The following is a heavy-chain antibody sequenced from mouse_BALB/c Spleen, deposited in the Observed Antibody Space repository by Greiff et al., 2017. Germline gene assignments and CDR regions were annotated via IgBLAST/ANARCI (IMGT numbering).Heavy chain of an antibody. Sequence: DVMLVESGGGLVKPGGSLKLSCAASGFTFSSYGMSWVRQTPDKRLEWVATISSGGSYTYYPDSVKGRFTISRDNAKNTLYLQMSSLKSEDTAMYYCARHSYYYGSSYGEYYAMDYWGQGTSVTVAS. V-gene: IGHV5-6*03. J-gene: IGHJ4*01. CDR1: GFTFSSYG. CDR3: ARHSYYYGSSYGEYYAMDY. D-gene: IGHD1-1*01. CDR2: ISSGGSYT.